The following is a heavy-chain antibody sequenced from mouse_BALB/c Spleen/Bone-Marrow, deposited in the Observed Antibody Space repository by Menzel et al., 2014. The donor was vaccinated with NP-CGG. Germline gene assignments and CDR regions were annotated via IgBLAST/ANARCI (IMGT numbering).Heavy chain of an antibody. V-gene: IGHV1-14*01. CDR1: GYAFXSYV. J-gene: IGHJ3*01. CDR3: TREAASPLAY. Sequence: EVQLQQSGPELVKPGASVKMSCKASGYAFXSYVMHWVKQKPGQGLEWIGYINPYNDGSKYNEKFKDKATLTSDKSSSTAYMGLSSLTSEDSAVYYCTREAASPLAYWGQGTLVTVSA. D-gene: IGHD6-1*01. CDR2: INPYNDGS.